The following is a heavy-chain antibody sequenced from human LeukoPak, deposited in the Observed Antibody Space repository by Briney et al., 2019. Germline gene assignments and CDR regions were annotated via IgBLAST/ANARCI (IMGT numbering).Heavy chain of an antibody. CDR1: GGTFSSYA. J-gene: IGHJ4*02. Sequence: SVKVSCKASGGTFSSYAISWVRQAPGQGLEWMGGIIPIFGTANYAQKFQGGVTITADKSTSTAYMELSSLRSEDTAVYYCARDRDMNYFDYWGQGTLVTVSS. CDR3: ARDRDMNYFDY. V-gene: IGHV1-69*06. CDR2: IIPIFGTA. D-gene: IGHD3-10*01.